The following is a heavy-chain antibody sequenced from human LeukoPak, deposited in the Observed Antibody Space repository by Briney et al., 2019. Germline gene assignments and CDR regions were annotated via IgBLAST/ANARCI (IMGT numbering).Heavy chain of an antibody. CDR3: AKDRNPLNVLRYFDWLLSPDYFDY. D-gene: IGHD3-9*01. CDR2: ISGSGGST. V-gene: IGHV3-23*01. CDR1: GFTFSSYA. Sequence: PGGSLRLSCAASGFTFSSYAMSWVRQAPGKGLEWVSAISGSGGSTYYADSVRGRFTISRDNSKNTLYLQMNSLRAEDTAVYYCAKDRNPLNVLRYFDWLLSPDYFDYWGQGTLVTVSS. J-gene: IGHJ4*02.